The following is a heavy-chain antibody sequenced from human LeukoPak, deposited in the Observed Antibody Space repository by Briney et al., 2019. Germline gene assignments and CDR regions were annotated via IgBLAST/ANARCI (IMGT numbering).Heavy chain of an antibody. CDR3: ARDRVVGAIDDAFDI. Sequence: ASVKVSCKASGYTFTSYDISWVRQAPGQGLEWMGWISVYNGHTNYAQKLQGRVTMTTDTSTSTAYMELRSLRSDDTAVYYCARDRVVGAIDDAFDIWGQGTMVTVSS. CDR1: GYTFTSYD. CDR2: ISVYNGHT. D-gene: IGHD1-26*01. V-gene: IGHV1-18*01. J-gene: IGHJ3*02.